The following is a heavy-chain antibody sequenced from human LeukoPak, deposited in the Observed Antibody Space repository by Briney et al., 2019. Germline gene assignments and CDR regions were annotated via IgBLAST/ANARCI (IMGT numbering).Heavy chain of an antibody. Sequence: SVKVSCKASGGTFSSYAISWVRQAPGQGLEWMGGIIPIFGTANYAQKFQGRVTITADESTSTACMELSSLRSEDTAVYYCARDPYCSSTSCPPEHYYGMDVWGQGTTVTVSS. D-gene: IGHD2-2*01. CDR1: GGTFSSYA. CDR3: ARDPYCSSTSCPPEHYYGMDV. J-gene: IGHJ6*02. CDR2: IIPIFGTA. V-gene: IGHV1-69*13.